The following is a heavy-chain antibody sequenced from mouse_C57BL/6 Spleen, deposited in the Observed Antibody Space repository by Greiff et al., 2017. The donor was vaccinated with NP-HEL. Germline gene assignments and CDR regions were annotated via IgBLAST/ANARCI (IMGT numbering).Heavy chain of an antibody. Sequence: DVKLVESGGGLVKPGGSLKLSCAASGFTFSSYAMSWVRQTPEKRLEWVATISDGGSYTYYPDNVKGRFTISRDNAKNNLYLQMSHLKSEDTAMYYCARDRLPEAMDYWGQGTSVTVSS. CDR3: ARDRLPEAMDY. J-gene: IGHJ4*01. CDR1: GFTFSSYA. CDR2: ISDGGSYT. V-gene: IGHV5-4*01. D-gene: IGHD5-5*01.